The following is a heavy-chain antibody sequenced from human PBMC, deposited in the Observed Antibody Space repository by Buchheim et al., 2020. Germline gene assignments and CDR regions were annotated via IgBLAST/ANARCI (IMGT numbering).Heavy chain of an antibody. CDR2: INHSGSP. CDR3: ARGGATWRWGYLDY. CDR1: GGSFSGYY. J-gene: IGHJ4*02. D-gene: IGHD1-26*01. Sequence: QVQLQQWGAGLLKPSETLSLTCAVYGGSFSGYYWSWIRQTPGKGLEWIGEINHSGSPNYNPSLKSRVTISVDTSKNQFSLTLNSVTVADTAVYFCARGGATWRWGYLDYWGQGTL. V-gene: IGHV4-34*02.